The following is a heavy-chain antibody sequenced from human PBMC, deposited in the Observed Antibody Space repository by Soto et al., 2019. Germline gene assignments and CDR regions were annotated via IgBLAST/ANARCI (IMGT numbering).Heavy chain of an antibody. V-gene: IGHV1-2*02. Sequence: QVQLVQSGAEVKKPGASVKVSCKPSGHSFSAYYMHWVRQAPGQGLEWMGWINPNSSETKYAQKFQGRVTMTRDRSIRTVYMELSSLRSDDTAVYYCARALTRFSDWIPENYYYGMDVWGQGTTVTVSS. CDR1: GHSFSAYY. J-gene: IGHJ6*02. CDR3: ARALTRFSDWIPENYYYGMDV. D-gene: IGHD3-3*01. CDR2: INPNSSET.